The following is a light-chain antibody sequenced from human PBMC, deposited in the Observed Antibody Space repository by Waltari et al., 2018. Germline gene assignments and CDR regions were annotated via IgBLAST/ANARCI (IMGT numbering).Light chain of an antibody. Sequence: DIQLTQSPSFLSASVRDRVTITCRASQGISNYLAWYQQKPGKAPKLLIYSASTLQSGVPSRFSGSGSGTEFSLTISSLQPEDFATYYCQQAYSTPPWTFGQGTKVEIK. CDR1: QGISNY. CDR3: QQAYSTPPWT. V-gene: IGKV1-9*01. CDR2: SAS. J-gene: IGKJ1*01.